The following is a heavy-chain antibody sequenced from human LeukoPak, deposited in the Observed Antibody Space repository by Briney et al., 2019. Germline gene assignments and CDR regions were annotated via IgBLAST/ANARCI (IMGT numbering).Heavy chain of an antibody. CDR1: SGPITGYY. D-gene: IGHD5-18*01. V-gene: IGHV4-59*01. CDR2: IYYTGSN. CDR3: ARFRNSYGERDCDY. Sequence: PAEPLSLICTVCSGPITGYYWRWIPQPPGKGVEWIGYIYYTGSNNHNPSLNSRLTMSQDTSKNHFSLQLTSVTAADTAVYYCARFRNSYGERDCDYWVRGTLVSVSS. J-gene: IGHJ4*02.